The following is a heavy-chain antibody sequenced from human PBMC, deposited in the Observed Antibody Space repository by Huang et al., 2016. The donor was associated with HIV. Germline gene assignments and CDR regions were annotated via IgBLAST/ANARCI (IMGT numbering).Heavy chain of an antibody. CDR3: ATKTAAMDI. V-gene: IGHV3-7*03. Sequence: VESGGRLVQPGGSLRLSCVGSTFRFGAYWMSWVRQAPGEGLEWVANNRKDESEKYDVDSVKGRFNIARDNAKKVVFLEMNNVRVEDTATYFCATKTAAMDIWGQGTTVTVS. CDR1: TFRFGAYW. CDR2: NRKDESEK. D-gene: IGHD1-7*01. J-gene: IGHJ6*02.